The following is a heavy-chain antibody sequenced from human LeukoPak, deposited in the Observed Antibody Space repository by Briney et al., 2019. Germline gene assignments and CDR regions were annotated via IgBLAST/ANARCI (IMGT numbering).Heavy chain of an antibody. CDR2: ISSSSSTI. CDR3: ARVYFDWLYGMDV. J-gene: IGHJ6*02. CDR1: GFTFSSYI. V-gene: IGHV3-48*01. Sequence: GGSLRLSCAASGFTFSSYIMNWVRQAPGKGLEWVSYISSSSSTIYYADSVKGRFTISRDNAKNSLYLQMNSLRAEDTAVYYCARVYFDWLYGMDVWGQGTTVTVSS. D-gene: IGHD3-9*01.